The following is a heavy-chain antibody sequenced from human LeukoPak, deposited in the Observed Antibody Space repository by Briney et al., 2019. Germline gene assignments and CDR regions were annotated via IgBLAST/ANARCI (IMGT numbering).Heavy chain of an antibody. CDR2: IRTSGTNT. J-gene: IGHJ4*02. D-gene: IGHD1-7*01. CDR3: ARMNYVSSGWGAPFDY. V-gene: IGHV3-48*04. Sequence: GGSLRLSCAASGFTFSSFSMNWVRQAPGKGLEWVSYIRTSGTNTDYTGSVKGRFTISRDNAKNPLYLQMNSLRAEDTAVYYCARMNYVSSGWGAPFDYWGQGTLVTVSS. CDR1: GFTFSSFS.